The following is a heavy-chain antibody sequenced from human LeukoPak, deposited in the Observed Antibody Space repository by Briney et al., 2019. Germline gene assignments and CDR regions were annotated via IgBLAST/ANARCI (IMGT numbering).Heavy chain of an antibody. D-gene: IGHD5-12*01. CDR3: ARDRGYDGRIDY. CDR2: IYYSGST. CDR1: GGSISSYY. Sequence: PSETLSLTCTVSGGSISSYYWSWIRQPPGKGLEWIGYIYYSGSTNYNPSLKSRVTISVDTSKNQFSLKLSSVTAADTAVYYCARDRGYDGRIDYWAREPWSPSPQ. J-gene: IGHJ4*02. V-gene: IGHV4-59*01.